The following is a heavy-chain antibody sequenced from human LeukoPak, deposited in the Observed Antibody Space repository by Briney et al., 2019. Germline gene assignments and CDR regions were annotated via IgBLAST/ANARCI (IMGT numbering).Heavy chain of an antibody. CDR2: IYYSGST. D-gene: IGHD6-6*01. Sequence: PSETLSLTCSVSGGSISTYYWSWIRQPPGRGLEWIGYIYYSGSTNYNPSLKSRVTISVDTSKNQFSLKLSSVTAADTAVYYCARHGWQLVPFDYWGQGTLVTVSS. CDR3: ARHGWQLVPFDY. CDR1: GGSISTYY. J-gene: IGHJ4*02. V-gene: IGHV4-59*08.